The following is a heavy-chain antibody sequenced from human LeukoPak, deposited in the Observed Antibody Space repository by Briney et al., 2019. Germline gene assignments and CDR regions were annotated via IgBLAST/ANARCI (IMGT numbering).Heavy chain of an antibody. CDR3: AKASVAIPQYCNS. Sequence: GGSLRFSCEASGFTFGNYAMNWVRQAPGKGLEWVSTISGTGSSTYYADSAKGRFTISRDNSKDTLFPQLNSLTAADTAMYFCAKASVAIPQYCNSWGQGTLVTVSS. CDR2: ISGTGSST. CDR1: GFTFGNYA. V-gene: IGHV3-23*01. D-gene: IGHD2-2*02. J-gene: IGHJ5*02.